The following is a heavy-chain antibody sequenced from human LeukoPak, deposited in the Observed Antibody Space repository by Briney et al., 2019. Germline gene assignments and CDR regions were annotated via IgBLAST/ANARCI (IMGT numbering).Heavy chain of an antibody. Sequence: GGSLRLSCAASGFTFSSCSMNWVRQAPGKGLEWVSSISSSSSYIYYADSVKGRFTISRDNAKNSLYLQMNSLRAEDTAVYYCARDKYMVRGIMGRNWFDPWGQGTLVTVSS. J-gene: IGHJ5*02. CDR2: ISSSSSYI. CDR1: GFTFSSCS. V-gene: IGHV3-21*01. CDR3: ARDKYMVRGIMGRNWFDP. D-gene: IGHD3-10*01.